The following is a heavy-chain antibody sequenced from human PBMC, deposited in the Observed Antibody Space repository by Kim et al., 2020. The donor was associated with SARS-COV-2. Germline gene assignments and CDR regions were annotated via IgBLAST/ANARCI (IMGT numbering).Heavy chain of an antibody. CDR2: NYTNESNT. V-gene: IGHV5-51*01. D-gene: IGHD2-8*02. CDR1: GDSFTSYR. J-gene: IGHJ6*02. Sequence: GVSLKISCKAFGDSFTSYRIAWGRHIPGTGLELMGVNYTNESNTRYSPAFEGQVTISVDRAITTAYLPWSSLEASDTPLYFCARHFTDSQIHPGLDVRGQ. CDR3: ARHFTDSQIHPGLDV.